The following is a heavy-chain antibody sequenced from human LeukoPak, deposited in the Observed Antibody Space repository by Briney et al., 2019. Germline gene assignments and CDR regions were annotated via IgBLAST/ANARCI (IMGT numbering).Heavy chain of an antibody. CDR1: GFTFSSYA. J-gene: IGHJ4*02. CDR2: ISGSGGST. D-gene: IGHD3-10*01. CDR3: ANRVPYGSGDLGGD. V-gene: IGHV3-23*01. Sequence: GGSLRLSCAASGFTFSSYAMSWVRQAPGKGLEWVSAISGSGGSTYYADSVKGRFTISRGNSKNTLYLQMNSLRAEDTAVYYCANRVPYGSGDLGGDWGQGTLVTVSS.